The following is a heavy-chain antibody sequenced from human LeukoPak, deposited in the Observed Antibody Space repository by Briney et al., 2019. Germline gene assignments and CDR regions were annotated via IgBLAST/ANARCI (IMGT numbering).Heavy chain of an antibody. Sequence: GGSPRLSCAASGFTFSSYAMSWVRQAPGKGLEWVSSISTSSSYIYYADSVKGRFTISRDNAKNSLYLQMNSLRAEDTAVYCCARRAERFDSFDYWGQGTLVTVSS. J-gene: IGHJ4*02. D-gene: IGHD3-16*01. CDR1: GFTFSSYA. CDR2: ISTSSSYI. V-gene: IGHV3-21*01. CDR3: ARRAERFDSFDY.